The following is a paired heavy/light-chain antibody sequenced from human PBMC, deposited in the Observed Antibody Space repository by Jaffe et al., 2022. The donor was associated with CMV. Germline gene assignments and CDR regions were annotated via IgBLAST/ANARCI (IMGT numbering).Heavy chain of an antibody. D-gene: IGHD6-19*01. Sequence: EVQLLESGGGLVEPGASRRLSCAGSGFPFSSYTMSWVRHAPGKGLGWVSAISESGSITSQADSVKGRFTISRDNSRNTLYLQMNSLRAEDTAVYYCATGDRNSGWLHWGQGTLVTVSS. V-gene: IGHV3-23*01. CDR2: ISESGSIT. CDR1: GFPFSSYT. CDR3: ATGDRNSGWLH. J-gene: IGHJ4*02.
Light chain of an antibody. Sequence: QSVLTQPPSASGTPGQTVTISCSGSSSNIGSNYVHWYQHLPGTAPKLLVYRNNQRPSGVPDRFSGSKSGTSVALAISGLQSEDEADYYCAAWDDSLTGYVFGTGTKVTVL. CDR1: SSNIGSNY. CDR3: AAWDDSLTGYV. V-gene: IGLV1-47*01. CDR2: RNN. J-gene: IGLJ1*01.